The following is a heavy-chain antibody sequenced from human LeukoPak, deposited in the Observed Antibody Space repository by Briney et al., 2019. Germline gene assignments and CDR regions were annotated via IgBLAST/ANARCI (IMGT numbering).Heavy chain of an antibody. J-gene: IGHJ4*02. V-gene: IGHV4-61*01. D-gene: IGHD5-18*01. CDR1: GGSVSSGSYY. CDR2: IYYSGST. CDR3: ARQYSYGYWFDY. Sequence: SETLSLTCTVSGGSVSSGSYYWSWIRQPPGTGLEWIGYIYYSGSTNYNPSLKSRVTISVDTSKNQFSLKLSSVTAADTAVYYCARQYSYGYWFDYWGQGTLVTVSS.